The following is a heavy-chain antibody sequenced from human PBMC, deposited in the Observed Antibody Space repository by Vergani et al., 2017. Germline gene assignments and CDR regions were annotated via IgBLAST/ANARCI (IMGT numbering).Heavy chain of an antibody. CDR3: ARGNYYDSSGYFDY. CDR2: ISAYNGNT. Sequence: QVQLVQSGAEVKKPGSSVKVSCKASGGTFSSYAISWVRQAPGQGLEWMGWISAYNGNTNYAQKLQGRVTMTTDTSTSTAYMELRSLRSDDTAVYYCARGNYYDSSGYFDYWGQGTLVTVSS. CDR1: GGTFSSYA. V-gene: IGHV1-18*01. D-gene: IGHD3-22*01. J-gene: IGHJ4*02.